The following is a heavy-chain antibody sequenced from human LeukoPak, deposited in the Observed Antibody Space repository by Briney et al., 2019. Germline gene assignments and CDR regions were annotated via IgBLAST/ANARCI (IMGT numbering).Heavy chain of an antibody. CDR1: GYTFTGYY. D-gene: IGHD6-19*01. V-gene: IGHV1-2*02. CDR2: INPNSGGT. CDR3: ASLPYSSGWFDY. J-gene: IGHJ4*02. Sequence: ASVKVSCKASGYTFTGYYMHWVRQAPGQGLEWVGWINPNSGGTNYAQKFQGRVTMTRDTSISTAYMELSRLRSDDTAVYYCASLPYSSGWFDYWGQGTLVTVSS.